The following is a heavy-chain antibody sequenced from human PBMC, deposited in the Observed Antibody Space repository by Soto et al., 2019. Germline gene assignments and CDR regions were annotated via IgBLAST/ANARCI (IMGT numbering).Heavy chain of an antibody. V-gene: IGHV1-46*01. D-gene: IGHD4-17*01. CDR1: GYTFTSYY. CDR3: ACNPRYGDYDQYYFDY. Sequence: GASVKVSCKASGYTFTSYYMHWVRQAPGQGLERMGIINPSGGSTSYAQKFQGRVTMTRDTSTSTVYMELSSLRSEDTAVYYCACNPRYGDYDQYYFDYWGQGTLVTVSS. CDR2: INPSGGST. J-gene: IGHJ4*02.